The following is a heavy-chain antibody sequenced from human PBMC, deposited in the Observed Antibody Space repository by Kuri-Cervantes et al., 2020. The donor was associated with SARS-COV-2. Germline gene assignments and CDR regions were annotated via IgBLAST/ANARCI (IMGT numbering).Heavy chain of an antibody. J-gene: IGHJ4*02. V-gene: IGHV3-9*01. Sequence: GGSLRLSCAASGFTFDDYAMHWVRQAPGKGLEWVSGISWNSGSIGYVDSVKGRFTISRDNAKNTLYLQMNSLRAEDTAVYYCARGVPGFWGPGTLVTVSS. CDR1: GFTFDDYA. D-gene: IGHD2-8*01. CDR2: ISWNSGSI. CDR3: ARGVPGF.